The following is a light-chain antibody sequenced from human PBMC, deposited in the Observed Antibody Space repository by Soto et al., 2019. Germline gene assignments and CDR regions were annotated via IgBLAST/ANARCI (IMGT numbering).Light chain of an antibody. CDR3: SSYTSSSSLV. CDR1: SSDVGSYNY. Sequence: QSVPTQPASVSGSPGQSITISCNGASSDVGSYNYVSWYQQYPGKAPKLMLFEVSARPSGVSNRFSGSKSGNTASLTISGLQAEDEADYYCSSYTSSSSLVFGTGTKLTVL. J-gene: IGLJ1*01. V-gene: IGLV2-14*01. CDR2: EVS.